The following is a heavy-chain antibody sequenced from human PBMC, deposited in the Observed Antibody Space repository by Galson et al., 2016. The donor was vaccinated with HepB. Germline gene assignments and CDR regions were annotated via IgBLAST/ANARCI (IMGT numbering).Heavy chain of an antibody. CDR3: AREESAGRDYYHAVDV. D-gene: IGHD4/OR15-4a*01. CDR2: IYYNGST. V-gene: IGHV4-31*03. J-gene: IGHJ6*02. CDR1: GGSISSGDYY. Sequence: TLSLTCTVSGGSISSGDYYWSWIRQHPGKGLEWIGYIYYNGSTYSRPSPRSRVTLSVDTSKDQFSLKLISVTAADTAVYYCAREESAGRDYYHAVDVWGQGTTVTVSS.